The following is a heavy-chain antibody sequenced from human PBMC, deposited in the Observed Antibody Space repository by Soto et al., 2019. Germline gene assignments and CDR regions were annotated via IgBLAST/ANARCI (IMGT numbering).Heavy chain of an antibody. CDR2: VYARGAT. CDR3: ARSSGDDFFYYGMDV. D-gene: IGHD4-17*01. Sequence: SETLSLTCSVSGASITSHYWNWIRQSAGEGLQWIGRVYARGATNYNPSLKSRVTISGDTSKNQFSLKLTSVTAADTAVYYCARSSGDDFFYYGMDVWGDGTTVTV. CDR1: GASITSHY. J-gene: IGHJ6*02. V-gene: IGHV4-59*10.